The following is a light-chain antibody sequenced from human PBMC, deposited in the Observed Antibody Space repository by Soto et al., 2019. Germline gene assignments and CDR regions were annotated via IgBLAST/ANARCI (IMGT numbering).Light chain of an antibody. V-gene: IGLV2-14*01. CDR3: SSYTSSSTLVV. CDR2: DVS. J-gene: IGLJ2*01. CDR1: SSDVGGYNY. Sequence: QSALTQPASVSGSPGQSITISCTGTSSDVGGYNYVSWYQQHPGKAPKLMIYDVSNRPSGVSNRFSGSKSGNTASLTISGRQAEDEADYSCSSYTSSSTLVVFGGGTKLTVL.